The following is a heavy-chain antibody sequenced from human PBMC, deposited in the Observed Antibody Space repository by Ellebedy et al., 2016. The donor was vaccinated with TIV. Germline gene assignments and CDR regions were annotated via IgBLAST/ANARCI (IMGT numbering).Heavy chain of an antibody. J-gene: IGHJ4*02. D-gene: IGHD1-26*01. Sequence: AASVKVSCKASGYTLMSYGICWVRQAPGQGLEWMGWVSPYDGNTNYAQKFQGRVTMTIDTSTSTAYMELRSLRSDDTAVYYCARDLTGAGDYWGQGTLVTVSS. CDR1: GYTLMSYG. CDR3: ARDLTGAGDY. CDR2: VSPYDGNT. V-gene: IGHV1-18*01.